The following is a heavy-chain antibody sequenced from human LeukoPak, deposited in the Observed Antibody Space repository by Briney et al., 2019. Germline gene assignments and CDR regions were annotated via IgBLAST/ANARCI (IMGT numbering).Heavy chain of an antibody. D-gene: IGHD5-12*01. Sequence: GGSLRLSCVASGFTFEDHAMHWVRQGPGTGLEWVLGISWNGDIIGYADSVKGRFTVSRDNAKNSVYLQMNKLRTEDTALYYCAKASEERYSGYDDYSHYWGQGTLVTVSS. CDR3: AKASEERYSGYDDYSHY. CDR2: ISWNGDII. CDR1: GFTFEDHA. J-gene: IGHJ4*02. V-gene: IGHV3-9*01.